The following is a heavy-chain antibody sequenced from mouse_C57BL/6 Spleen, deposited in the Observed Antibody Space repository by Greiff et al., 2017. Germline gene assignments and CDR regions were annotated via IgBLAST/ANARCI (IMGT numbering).Heavy chain of an antibody. V-gene: IGHV1-54*01. D-gene: IGHD1-1*01. J-gene: IGHJ4*01. Sequence: QVQLQQSGAELVRPGTSVKVSCKASGYAFTNYLIEWVKQRPGQGLEWIGVINPGRGGNNYNERFKGKATLTADKSSSTAYMQLSSLTSEDSEVYFCAKGGGSGGYYAMDYWGQGTSVTVSS. CDR3: AKGGGSGGYYAMDY. CDR1: GYAFTNYL. CDR2: INPGRGGN.